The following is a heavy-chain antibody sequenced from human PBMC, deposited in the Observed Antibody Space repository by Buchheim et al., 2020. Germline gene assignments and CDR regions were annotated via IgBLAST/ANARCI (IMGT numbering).Heavy chain of an antibody. CDR2: LKSRVDGGAA. V-gene: IGHV3-15*01. Sequence: EVQLVESGGGMVKPGGSLKLSCKASGFTFDNTWMSWVRQAPGKGLEWVGRLKSRVDGGAAVYAAPVNGRFTISKDDSKNMLYLQMDSLQSEDTAVYYCTRPQYYHDVSGYYYIEYWGQGT. CDR3: TRPQYYHDVSGYYYIEY. D-gene: IGHD3-22*01. CDR1: GFTFDNTW. J-gene: IGHJ4*02.